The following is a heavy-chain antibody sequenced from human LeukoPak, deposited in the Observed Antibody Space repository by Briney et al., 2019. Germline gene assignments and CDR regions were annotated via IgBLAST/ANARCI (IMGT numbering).Heavy chain of an antibody. Sequence: PGGCLTVSRPASGFTFSNYAMSWVRPAPGRGLAWVSAIFCSGGSTYFADSVKGRFTVSRDNSKSTLYLQMNSLRAEDTALYYCAKWEDYDVLTGYYVPDYWGQGTLVTVSS. CDR3: AKWEDYDVLTGYYVPDY. V-gene: IGHV3-23*01. J-gene: IGHJ4*02. CDR1: GFTFSNYA. D-gene: IGHD3-9*01. CDR2: IFCSGGST.